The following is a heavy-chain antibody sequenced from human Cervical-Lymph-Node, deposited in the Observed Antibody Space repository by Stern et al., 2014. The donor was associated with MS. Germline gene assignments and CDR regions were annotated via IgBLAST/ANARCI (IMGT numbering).Heavy chain of an antibody. D-gene: IGHD3-10*01. CDR1: QFTFSDYA. J-gene: IGHJ4*02. CDR3: ATWGVAMVRGVIIN. Sequence: EVQLVQSGGGLVQPGGSLRLSCAASQFTFSDYAMPWVRQDPGKGLALVSTISSSGDFTSYADSVKGRFTISRDNDRNTMHLQLSSLRVDDTAVYYCATWGVAMVRGVIINWGQGARVTVSS. V-gene: IGHV3-23*04. CDR2: ISSSGDFT.